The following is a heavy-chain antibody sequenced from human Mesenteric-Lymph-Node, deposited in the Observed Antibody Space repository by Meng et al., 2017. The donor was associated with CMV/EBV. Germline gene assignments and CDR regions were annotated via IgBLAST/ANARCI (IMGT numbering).Heavy chain of an antibody. D-gene: IGHD3-9*01. CDR1: FA. Sequence: FAISWVRHAPGQGLKWMGGIIPIYGTVKNAQEFQGRVTITADESTSTAYMELSSLRSEDTAVYYCARGGTSYDILTGSPAPNWLDPWGQGTLVTVSS. CDR2: IIPIYGTV. V-gene: IGHV1-69*01. J-gene: IGHJ5*02. CDR3: ARGGTSYDILTGSPAPNWLDP.